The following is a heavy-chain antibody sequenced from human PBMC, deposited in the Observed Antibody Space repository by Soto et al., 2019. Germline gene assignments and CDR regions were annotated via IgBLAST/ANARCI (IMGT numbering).Heavy chain of an antibody. D-gene: IGHD2-2*01. CDR3: VRSGCSSTACHTDWFDP. CDR1: GGSISSSSYY. V-gene: IGHV4-39*07. Sequence: SETLSLTCTVSGGSISSSSYYWGWIRQPPGKGLEWIGTIYYSGSTYYNPSLKSRVTISVDSSKNLFSLSLSSVTAADTAVYFCVRSGCSSTACHTDWFDPWGPGTLVTVSS. CDR2: IYYSGST. J-gene: IGHJ5*02.